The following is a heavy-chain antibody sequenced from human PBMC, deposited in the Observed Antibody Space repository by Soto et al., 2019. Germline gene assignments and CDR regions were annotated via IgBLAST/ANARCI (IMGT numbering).Heavy chain of an antibody. Sequence: EVQLLESGGGLVQPGGSLRLSCAASGFTFSNSAMSWVRQAPGKGLEWVSAISGSGHSTDYAASLGGRFTISRDNSKHTLYLQMNSLRADDTAVYYCAKMIPIFGVPVTLGYFDLWGRGTLVTVSS. CDR1: GFTFSNSA. J-gene: IGHJ2*01. V-gene: IGHV3-23*01. D-gene: IGHD3-3*01. CDR3: AKMIPIFGVPVTLGYFDL. CDR2: ISGSGHST.